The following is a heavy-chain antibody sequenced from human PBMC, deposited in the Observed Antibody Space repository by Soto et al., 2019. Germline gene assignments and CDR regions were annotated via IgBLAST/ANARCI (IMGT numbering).Heavy chain of an antibody. V-gene: IGHV3-33*01. CDR3: ARRNGQSYYYGMDV. J-gene: IGHJ6*02. D-gene: IGHD4-4*01. CDR1: GFTFSSYG. CDR2: IWYDGSNK. Sequence: GGSLRLSCAASGFTFSSYGMHWVRQAPGKGLEWVAVIWYDGSNKYYADSVKGRFTISRDNSKNTLYLQMNSLRAEDTAVYYCARRNGQSYYYGMDVWGQGTTVTVSS.